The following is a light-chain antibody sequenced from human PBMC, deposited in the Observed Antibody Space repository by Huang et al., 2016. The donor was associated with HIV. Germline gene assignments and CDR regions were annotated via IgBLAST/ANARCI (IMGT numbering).Light chain of an antibody. J-gene: IGKJ2*01. V-gene: IGKV2-28*01. CDR3: MQTLQTPYT. CDR1: QSLLHNNGYSY. CDR2: LAS. Sequence: DFVMTQSPLSLPVTPGEPASISCRSSQSLLHNNGYSYVVWYVQKPGQSPQLLIYLASNRAPGVPDRFSGSGSGVDFALKISRVEAEDVGVYYCMQTLQTPYTFGQGTKLEIK.